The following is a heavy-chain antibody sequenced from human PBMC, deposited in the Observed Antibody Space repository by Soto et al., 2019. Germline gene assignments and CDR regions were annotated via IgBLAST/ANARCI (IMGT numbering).Heavy chain of an antibody. J-gene: IGHJ6*03. CDR2: INHSGNT. V-gene: IGHV4-34*01. CDR1: GGSFSGYY. Sequence: SETLSLTCAVYGGSFSGYYWSWIRQPPGKGLEWSGEINHSGNTNYNPSLKSRVTISVDTSQNQFSLKLSSVTGADTAEYYCARCRIVVVPAAMVRAYYYYMDVWGEVSTVIVFS. CDR3: ARCRIVVVPAAMVRAYYYYMDV. D-gene: IGHD2-2*01.